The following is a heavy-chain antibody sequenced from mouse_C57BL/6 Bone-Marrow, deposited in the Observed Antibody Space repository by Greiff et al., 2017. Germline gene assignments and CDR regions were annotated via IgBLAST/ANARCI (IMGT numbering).Heavy chain of an antibody. Sequence: QVQLQQPGAELVKPGASVKLSCKASGYTFTSYWMHWVKQRPGQGLEWIGMIHPNSGSTNYNEKFKSKATLTVDKSSSTAYMQLSSLTSEYSAVXYCGREEGMIGYGDGGLDYWGQGTTLTVSS. CDR3: GREEGMIGYGDGGLDY. D-gene: IGHD2-2*01. J-gene: IGHJ2*01. CDR1: GYTFTSYW. V-gene: IGHV1-64*01. CDR2: IHPNSGST.